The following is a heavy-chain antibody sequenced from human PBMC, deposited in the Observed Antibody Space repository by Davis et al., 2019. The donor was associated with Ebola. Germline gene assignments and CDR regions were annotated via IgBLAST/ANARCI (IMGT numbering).Heavy chain of an antibody. CDR3: ARLPSGVGRALDY. CDR1: GFTFSSYW. Sequence: GESLKISCAASGFTFSSYWMTWVRQAPGKGLEWVAHINPDGTRKQYVDSVKGRFTISRDNAKNSLFLQLNSLRAEDTALYHCARLPSGVGRALDYWGHGTLSPSP. V-gene: IGHV3-7*01. J-gene: IGHJ4*01. D-gene: IGHD5-12*01. CDR2: INPDGTRK.